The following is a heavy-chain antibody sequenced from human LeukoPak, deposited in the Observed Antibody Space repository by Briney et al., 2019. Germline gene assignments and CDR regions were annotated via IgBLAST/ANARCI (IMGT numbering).Heavy chain of an antibody. CDR3: ARDGTMVRGVIINWFDP. J-gene: IGHJ5*02. CDR1: GYTFTTYG. Sequence: APEKIPCKASGYTFTTYGISWVRQAPRHGLVCVGWISAYNGNTNYAKKLQGRVNMTTDTSTSTAYMELRSLRSDDTAVYYCARDGTMVRGVIINWFDPWGQGTLVTVSS. V-gene: IGHV1-18*01. D-gene: IGHD3-10*01. CDR2: ISAYNGNT.